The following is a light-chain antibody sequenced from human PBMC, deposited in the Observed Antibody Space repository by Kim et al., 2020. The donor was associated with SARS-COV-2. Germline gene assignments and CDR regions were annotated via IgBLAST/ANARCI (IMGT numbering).Light chain of an antibody. CDR2: YDS. Sequence: PGKTANITCGGNNIGSRSVHWYQEKPGQAPVLVIYYDSDRPSGIPERFSGSNSGNTATLTISRVEAGDEADYYCQVWESSSDHRGVFGGGTADRP. J-gene: IGLJ2*01. V-gene: IGLV3-21*01. CDR1: NIGSRS. CDR3: QVWESSSDHRGV.